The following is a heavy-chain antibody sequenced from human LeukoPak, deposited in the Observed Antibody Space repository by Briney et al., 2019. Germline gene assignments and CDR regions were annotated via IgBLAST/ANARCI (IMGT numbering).Heavy chain of an antibody. J-gene: IGHJ4*02. CDR3: ARGVDYYENSGTIDY. V-gene: IGHV3-33*01. Sequence: GGSLRLSCAASGFTFSDYGMHWVRQPPGKGLEWVAIIWYDGSNKKYEDSVKGRFTISRDNSKNTLYLQMNSLRAEDTAVYYCARGVDYYENSGTIDYWGQGTLVTVSS. D-gene: IGHD3-22*01. CDR1: GFTFSDYG. CDR2: IWYDGSNK.